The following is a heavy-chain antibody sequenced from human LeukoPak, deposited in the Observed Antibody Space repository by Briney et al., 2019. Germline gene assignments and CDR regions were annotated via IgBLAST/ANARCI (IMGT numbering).Heavy chain of an antibody. CDR2: ISGSGGST. V-gene: IGHV3-23*01. Sequence: PGGSLRLSCAASGFTFSSYAMSWVRQAPGKGLEWVSAISGSGGSTYYADSVKGRFTISRDNSKNTLYLQMNSLRAEDTAVYYCAKGAQVWWELLGSEYFQHWGQGTLVTVSS. D-gene: IGHD1-26*01. CDR3: AKGAQVWWELLGSEYFQH. J-gene: IGHJ1*01. CDR1: GFTFSSYA.